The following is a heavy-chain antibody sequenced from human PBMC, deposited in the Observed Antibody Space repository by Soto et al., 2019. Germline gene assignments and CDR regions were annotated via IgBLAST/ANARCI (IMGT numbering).Heavy chain of an antibody. V-gene: IGHV1-18*01. CDR1: GYTFTRYG. CDR2: ISGYNGDT. Sequence: ASVKVSCKASGYTFTRYGISWVRQAPGQGLEWMGWISGYNGDTNYAQKFQGRVSMTIDTSTTTAYMEMRSLTSDDTAVYYCAKNGQPPYYYYGLDVWGQGTKVTVSS. CDR3: AKNGQPPYYYYGLDV. J-gene: IGHJ6*02. D-gene: IGHD2-8*01.